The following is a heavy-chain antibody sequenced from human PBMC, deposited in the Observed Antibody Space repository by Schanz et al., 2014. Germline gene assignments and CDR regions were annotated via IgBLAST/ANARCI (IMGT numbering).Heavy chain of an antibody. CDR1: GFTFTNYA. CDR3: ARGGSGSHYRLDY. Sequence: DVQLLESGGGLVQPGGSLRLSCAASGFTFTNYAMSWVRQAPGKGLEWVSGISGSGASTYYADSVKGRFTVSRDNAENALYLQMNSLRAEDTGLYFCARGGSGSHYRLDYWGQGTLVTVSS. CDR2: ISGSGAST. J-gene: IGHJ4*02. D-gene: IGHD1-26*01. V-gene: IGHV3-23*01.